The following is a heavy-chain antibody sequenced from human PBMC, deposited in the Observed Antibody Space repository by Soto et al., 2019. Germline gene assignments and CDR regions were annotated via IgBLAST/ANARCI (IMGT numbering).Heavy chain of an antibody. J-gene: IGHJ5*02. CDR1: GFTFSSYG. V-gene: IGHV3-33*01. CDR3: ARDRHSSGLDR. D-gene: IGHD6-19*01. Sequence: PGGSLRLSCAASGFTFSSYGMHWVRQAPGKGLEWVAVIWYDGSNKYYADSVKGRFTISRDNSKNTLYLQMNSLRAEDTAVYYCARDRHSSGLDRWGQGTLVTVSS. CDR2: IWYDGSNK.